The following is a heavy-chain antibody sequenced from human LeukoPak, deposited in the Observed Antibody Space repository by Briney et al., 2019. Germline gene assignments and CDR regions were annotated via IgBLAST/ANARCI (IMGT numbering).Heavy chain of an antibody. J-gene: IGHJ4*02. Sequence: SSETLSLTCAVYGGSFSGYYWNWIRQPPGKGLEWIGEINHSGSTNYNPSLKSRVTISVDTSKNQFSLKLSSVTAADTAVYYCARGYYYDSSGYPPPPTLFDYWGQGTLVTVSS. D-gene: IGHD3-22*01. CDR2: INHSGST. CDR1: GGSFSGYY. V-gene: IGHV4-34*01. CDR3: ARGYYYDSSGYPPPPTLFDY.